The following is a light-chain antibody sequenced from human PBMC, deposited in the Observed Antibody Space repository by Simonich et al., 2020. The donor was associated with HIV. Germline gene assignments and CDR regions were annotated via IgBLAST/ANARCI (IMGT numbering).Light chain of an antibody. CDR3: QQYYSTPLT. CDR2: DAS. V-gene: IGKV1-33*01. Sequence: DIQMTQSPSSLSASVGDRVTITCPASQNISNHLNWYQQKPWKAPKLLSYDASNLETGVPSRFSGSGSGTEFTLTISSRQPDDFATYYCQQYYSTPLTFGGGTKVEIK. CDR1: QNISNH. J-gene: IGKJ4*01.